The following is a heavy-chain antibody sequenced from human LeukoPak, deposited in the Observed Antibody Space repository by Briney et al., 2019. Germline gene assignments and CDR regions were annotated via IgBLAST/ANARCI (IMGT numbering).Heavy chain of an antibody. V-gene: IGHV4-34*01. CDR1: GGXFSGYH. D-gene: IGHD3-10*01. CDR3: ALVVDYSGSGTYLVDY. J-gene: IGHJ4*02. Sequence: SETLSLTCAVYGGXFSGYHCRWIRQPPGKGLEWIGEISHSGSTNYNPSLKSRVTISVDTSKQQFSLNLSSVTAADTAVYYCALVVDYSGSGTYLVDYWGQGTLVTVSS. CDR2: ISHSGST.